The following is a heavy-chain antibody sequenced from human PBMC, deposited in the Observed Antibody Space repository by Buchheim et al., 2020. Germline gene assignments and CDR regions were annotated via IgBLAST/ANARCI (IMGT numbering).Heavy chain of an antibody. CDR1: GGSISSYY. Sequence: QVQLQESGPGLVKPSETLSLTCTVSGGSISSYYWSWIRQPPGKGLEWIGYIYYSGSTNYNPSLKSRVTISVDTSKNQFSLKLSSVTAADTAVYYCAREVHSGSYYTHYYGMDVWGQGTT. D-gene: IGHD1-26*01. J-gene: IGHJ6*02. V-gene: IGHV4-59*01. CDR2: IYYSGST. CDR3: AREVHSGSYYTHYYGMDV.